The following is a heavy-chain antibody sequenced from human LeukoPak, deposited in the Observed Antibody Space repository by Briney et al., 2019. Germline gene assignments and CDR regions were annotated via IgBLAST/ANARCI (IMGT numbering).Heavy chain of an antibody. CDR2: IIPIFGTA. CDR3: AREDIVATMMSRFDP. J-gene: IGHJ5*02. D-gene: IGHD5-12*01. CDR1: GGTFSSYA. V-gene: IGHV1-69*05. Sequence: SVKVSCKASGGTFSSYAISWVRQAPGQGLEWMGRIIPIFGTANYAQKFKGRVTITTDDSTSTAYMELSSLRSEDTAVYYCAREDIVATMMSRFDPWGQGTLVTVSS.